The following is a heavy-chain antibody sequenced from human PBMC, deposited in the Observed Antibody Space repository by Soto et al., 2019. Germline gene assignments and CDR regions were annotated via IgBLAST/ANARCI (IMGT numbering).Heavy chain of an antibody. CDR2: IYYSGTT. Sequence: QVQLQESGPGLVQPSQTLSLTCTVSGGSITNGGYYWSWIRQHPGKGLEWIGYIYYSGTTYYNPSLKSRLTISLDTSRNQFSLEVNSVSAADTAVYYCARADSSRYTFEHWGQGTLVTVSS. V-gene: IGHV4-31*03. CDR1: GGSITNGGYY. J-gene: IGHJ4*02. CDR3: ARADSSRYTFEH. D-gene: IGHD3-16*02.